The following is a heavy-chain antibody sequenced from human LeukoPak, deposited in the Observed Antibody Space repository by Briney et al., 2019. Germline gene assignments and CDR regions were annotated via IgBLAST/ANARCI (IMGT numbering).Heavy chain of an antibody. CDR1: GYTFTSYY. J-gene: IGHJ4*02. Sequence: ASVKVSCKASGYTFTSYYMHWVRQAPGQGLEWMGIINPNSGGTNYAQKFQGRVTMTRDTSISTAYMELSRLRSDDTAVYYCARDLLIQPRTEFDYWGQGTLVTVSS. CDR2: INPNSGGT. CDR3: ARDLLIQPRTEFDY. V-gene: IGHV1-2*02. D-gene: IGHD5-18*01.